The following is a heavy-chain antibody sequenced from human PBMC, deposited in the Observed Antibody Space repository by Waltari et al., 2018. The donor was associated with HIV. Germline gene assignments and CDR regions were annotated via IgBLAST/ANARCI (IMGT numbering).Heavy chain of an antibody. CDR2: IIPIFGTA. D-gene: IGHD4-4*01. Sequence: QVQLVQSGAEVKKPGSSVKVSCKASGGPFSSYAISRVRQAPGQGLEWMGGIIPIFGTANYAQKFQGRVTITADESTSTAYMELSSLRSEDTAVYYCARDGVYSNRFDYWGQGTLVTVSS. CDR1: GGPFSSYA. CDR3: ARDGVYSNRFDY. J-gene: IGHJ4*02. V-gene: IGHV1-69*01.